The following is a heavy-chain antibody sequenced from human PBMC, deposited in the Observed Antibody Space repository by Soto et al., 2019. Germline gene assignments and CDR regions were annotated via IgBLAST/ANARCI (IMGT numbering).Heavy chain of an antibody. CDR1: GFSVSSKY. Sequence: PGGSLRLSCSASGFSVSSKYMSWVRQAPGKGLEWVSIIYSGGTTYYTDSVKGRFTISRDNSKNTLYLQMNSLRAEDTALYYCARDDYGDNAFDIWGQGTMVTVSS. CDR2: IYSGGTT. V-gene: IGHV3-66*01. J-gene: IGHJ3*02. D-gene: IGHD4-17*01. CDR3: ARDDYGDNAFDI.